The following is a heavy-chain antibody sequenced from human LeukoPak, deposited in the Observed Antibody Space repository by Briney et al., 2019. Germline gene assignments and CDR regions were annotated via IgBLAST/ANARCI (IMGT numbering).Heavy chain of an antibody. D-gene: IGHD6-19*01. CDR2: INHSGST. CDR3: ARRSGWFGVFVWIGPIDY. V-gene: IGHV4-38-2*02. CDR1: GYSISNGYY. Sequence: SETLSLTCTVSGYSISNGYYWGWIRQPPGKGLEWIGEINHSGSTNYNPSLKSRVTISVDTSKNQFSLKLSSVTAADTAVYYCARRSGWFGVFVWIGPIDYWGQGTLVTVSS. J-gene: IGHJ4*02.